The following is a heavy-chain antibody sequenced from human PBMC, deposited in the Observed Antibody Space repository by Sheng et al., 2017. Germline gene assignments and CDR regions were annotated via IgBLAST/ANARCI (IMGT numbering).Heavy chain of an antibody. Sequence: QVQLQQWGAGLLKPSETLSLTCAVYGGSFSGYYWSWIRQPPGKGLEWIGEINHSGSTNYNPSLKSRVTISVDASKNQFSLKLSSVTAADTAVYYCARRGDCSSTSCQFDYWGQGTLVTVSS. J-gene: IGHJ4*02. CDR1: GGSFSGYY. CDR2: INHSGST. V-gene: IGHV4-34*01. D-gene: IGHD2-2*01. CDR3: ARRGDCSSTSCQFDY.